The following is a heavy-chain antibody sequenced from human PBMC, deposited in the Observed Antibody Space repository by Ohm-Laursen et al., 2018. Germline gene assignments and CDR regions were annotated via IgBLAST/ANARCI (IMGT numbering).Heavy chain of an antibody. Sequence: SVKVSCKASGGTFSSYAISWVRQAPGQGLEWMGGIIPIFGTANYAQKFQGRVTMTRDTSTSTVYMELSSLRSEDTAVYYCARDLGLVGTNWGYYFNYWGQGTLVTVSS. D-gene: IGHD7-27*01. CDR1: GGTFSSYA. CDR3: ARDLGLVGTNWGYYFNY. V-gene: IGHV1-69*05. CDR2: IIPIFGTA. J-gene: IGHJ4*02.